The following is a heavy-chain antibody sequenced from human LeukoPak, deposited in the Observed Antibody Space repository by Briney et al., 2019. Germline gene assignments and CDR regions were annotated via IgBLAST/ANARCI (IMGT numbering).Heavy chain of an antibody. CDR3: ARPFCSSTSCYLDY. D-gene: IGHD2-2*01. J-gene: IGHJ4*02. V-gene: IGHV1-2*02. CDR1: GYTFTGYY. Sequence: ASVKVSCKASGYTFTGYYMHWVRQAPGQGLEWMGWINPNSGGTNYAQKFQGRVTMTRDTSISTAYMELSRLRSDDTAAYYCARPFCSSTSCYLDYWGQGTLVTVSS. CDR2: INPNSGGT.